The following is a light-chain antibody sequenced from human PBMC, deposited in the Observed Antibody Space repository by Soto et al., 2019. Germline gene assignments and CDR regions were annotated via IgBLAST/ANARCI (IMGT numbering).Light chain of an antibody. CDR2: DAS. CDR3: QQYNSYPGT. Sequence: DIQMTQSPSSLSASVGDRVTITCRASQSISTYLYWYQQKPGKAPKLLIYDASSLESGVPSRFSGSGSGTEFTLTISSLQPDDFATYYCQQYNSYPGTFGQGTKVDIK. J-gene: IGKJ1*01. V-gene: IGKV1-5*01. CDR1: QSISTY.